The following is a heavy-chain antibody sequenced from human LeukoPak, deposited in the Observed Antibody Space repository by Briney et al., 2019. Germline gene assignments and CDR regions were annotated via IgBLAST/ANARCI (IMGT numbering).Heavy chain of an antibody. CDR2: IYYSGST. V-gene: IGHV4-59*01. J-gene: IGHJ2*01. Sequence: PSETLSLTCTVSGGSISSYYWSWIRQPPGKGLEWIGYIYYSGSTNYNPSLKSRVTISVDTSKNQFSLKLSSVTAADTAVYYCARVANLPLWSGYPRSHYWYFDLWGRGTLVTVSS. D-gene: IGHD3-3*01. CDR3: ARVANLPLWSGYPRSHYWYFDL. CDR1: GGSISSYY.